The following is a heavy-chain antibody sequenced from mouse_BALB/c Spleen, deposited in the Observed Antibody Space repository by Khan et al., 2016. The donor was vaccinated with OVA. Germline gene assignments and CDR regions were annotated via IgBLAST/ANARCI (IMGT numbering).Heavy chain of an antibody. Sequence: QVQLQQSGAELARPGASVKMSCKASGYSFTSHTMHWVKQRPGQGLEWIGYINPRSGYTTYNQKFNDKATLTAEQSSSTAYMQLSSLTSEDSAVYYCARRTTGYALDFCGQGTSVTVSS. V-gene: IGHV1-4*01. J-gene: IGHJ4*01. CDR2: INPRSGYT. D-gene: IGHD2-14*01. CDR1: GYSFTSHT. CDR3: ARRTTGYALDF.